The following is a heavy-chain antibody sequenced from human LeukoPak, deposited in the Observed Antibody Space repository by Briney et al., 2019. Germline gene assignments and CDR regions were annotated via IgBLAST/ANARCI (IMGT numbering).Heavy chain of an antibody. CDR1: GFTLSSYS. Sequence: PGGSLRLSCAASGFTLSSYSMHWVRQAPGKGLEWVAVISSDGNNKYYADSVKGRFTISRDNSKNTVYLQMNSLRAEDTAVYYCATESGIVGATGFDYWGQGTLVTVSS. D-gene: IGHD1-26*01. CDR2: ISSDGNNK. J-gene: IGHJ4*02. V-gene: IGHV3-30-3*01. CDR3: ATESGIVGATGFDY.